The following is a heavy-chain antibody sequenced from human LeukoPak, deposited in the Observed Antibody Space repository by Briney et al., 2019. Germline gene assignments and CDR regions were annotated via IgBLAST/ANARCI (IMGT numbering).Heavy chain of an antibody. CDR2: ISAYNGNT. CDR3: ARDLRGYDPFDY. Sequence: VASVKVSCKASGYTFTSYGISWVRQAPGQGLEWMGWISAYNGNTNYAQKLQGRVTMTTDTSTSTAYMELRSLRSDDTAVYYCARDLRGYDPFDYWGQGALVTVSS. V-gene: IGHV1-18*01. D-gene: IGHD5-12*01. CDR1: GYTFTSYG. J-gene: IGHJ4*02.